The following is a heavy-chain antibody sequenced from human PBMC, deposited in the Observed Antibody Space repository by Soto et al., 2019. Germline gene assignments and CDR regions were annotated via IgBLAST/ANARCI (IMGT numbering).Heavy chain of an antibody. Sequence: EVQLVESGGGLVQPGGSLRLSCAASGFTFSSYEMNWVRQAPGKGLEWVSYISSSGSTIYYADSVKGRFTISRDNAKNSLYLQMNSLRAEDTAIYYCARGDYGDDVRYFDLWGRGTLVTVSS. CDR3: ARGDYGDDVRYFDL. V-gene: IGHV3-48*03. CDR2: ISSSGSTI. D-gene: IGHD4-17*01. J-gene: IGHJ2*01. CDR1: GFTFSSYE.